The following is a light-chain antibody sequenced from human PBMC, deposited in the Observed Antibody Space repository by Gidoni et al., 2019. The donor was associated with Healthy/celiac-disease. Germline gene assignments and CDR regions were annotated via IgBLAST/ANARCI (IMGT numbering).Light chain of an antibody. J-gene: IGLJ2*01. Sequence: FMLTQPHSVSESPGKTVTLSCTRSRGSIASNYVQWYQQRPGSAPTPVIEEDNQRPSGVPDRFSGSIDSSSNSASLTISGLKTEDEADYYCQSYDSSNVVFGGGTKLTV. CDR1: RGSIASNY. V-gene: IGLV6-57*03. CDR3: QSYDSSNVV. CDR2: EDN.